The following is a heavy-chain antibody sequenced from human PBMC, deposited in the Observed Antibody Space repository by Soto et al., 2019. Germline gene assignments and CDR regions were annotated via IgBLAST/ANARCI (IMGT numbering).Heavy chain of an antibody. V-gene: IGHV3-23*01. CDR1: GFNFNFFA. J-gene: IGHJ4*02. D-gene: IGHD3-10*01. CDR3: ARSGGSYGSGSYSARSSVYFDY. CDR2: ISGSGSGT. Sequence: GGSLRLSCVASGFNFNFFAMSWVRRAPGKGLEWVSAISGSGSGTFYSDSVKGRFTISRDNPKNTLFLEMKSLRPEDTAVYYCARSGGSYGSGSYSARSSVYFDYWGQGTLVTVSS.